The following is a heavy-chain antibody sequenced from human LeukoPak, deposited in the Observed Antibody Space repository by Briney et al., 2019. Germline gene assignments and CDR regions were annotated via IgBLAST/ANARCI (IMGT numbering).Heavy chain of an antibody. D-gene: IGHD3-22*01. V-gene: IGHV5-51*01. CDR3: ARHLVYDSGGYCDY. CDR2: IYPGDSDT. J-gene: IGHJ4*02. CDR1: GYSFTSYW. Sequence: KVSCKASGYSFTSYWIGWVRQMPGKGLEWMGIIYPGDSDTRYSPSFQGQVTISADKSISTAYLQWSSLKASDTAMYYCARHLVYDSGGYCDYWGQGTLVTVSS.